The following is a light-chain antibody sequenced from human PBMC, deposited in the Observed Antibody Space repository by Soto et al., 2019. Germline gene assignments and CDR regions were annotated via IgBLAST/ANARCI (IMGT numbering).Light chain of an antibody. CDR3: CSYPGSNTFYV. CDR1: SSDVGTYNL. V-gene: IGLV2-23*02. J-gene: IGLJ1*01. Sequence: QSVLTQPASVSGSPGQSITISCTGTSSDVGTYNLVSWYQQHRGKAPKLMIYEVSKRPSGVSNRFSGSKSGNTASLTISGLQAEDEGDYYCCSYPGSNTFYVSGTGTKLTVL. CDR2: EVS.